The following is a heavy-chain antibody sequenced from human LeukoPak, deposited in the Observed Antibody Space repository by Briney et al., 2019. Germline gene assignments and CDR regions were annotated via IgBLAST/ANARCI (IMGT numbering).Heavy chain of an antibody. J-gene: IGHJ6*02. CDR2: ITSSSSYI. D-gene: IGHD5-18*01. CDR1: GFTFSTYS. CDR3: AREIADTTMIRGYYYGMDV. V-gene: IGHV3-21*01. Sequence: GGSLRLSCAASGFTFSTYSMNWVRQAPGKGLEWVSSITSSSSYIYYADSVKGRFTISRDDAKNSLYLQMNSLRAEDAAIYYCAREIADTTMIRGYYYGMDVWGQGTTVTVSS.